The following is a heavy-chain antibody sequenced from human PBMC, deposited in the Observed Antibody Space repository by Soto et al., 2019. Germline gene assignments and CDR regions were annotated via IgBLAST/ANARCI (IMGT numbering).Heavy chain of an antibody. J-gene: IGHJ3*02. V-gene: IGHV3-30-3*01. CDR2: ISYDGSNK. CDR3: ASSRMITFGGVIVNDAFDI. Sequence: GGSLRLSCAASGFTFSSYAMHWVRQAPGKGLEWVAVISYDGSNKYYADSVKGRFTISRDNSKNTLYLQMNSLRAEDTAVYYCASSRMITFGGVIVNDAFDIWGQGTMVTVSS. D-gene: IGHD3-16*02. CDR1: GFTFSSYA.